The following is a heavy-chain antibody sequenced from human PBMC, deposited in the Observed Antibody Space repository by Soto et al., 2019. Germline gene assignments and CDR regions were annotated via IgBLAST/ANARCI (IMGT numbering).Heavy chain of an antibody. CDR3: ASATSWGVLRA. V-gene: IGHV4-59*01. Sequence: SETLSLTCTVSGGSISSYYWSWIRQPPGKGLEWIGYIYYSGSTNYNPSLKSRVTISVDTSKNQFSLKLSSVTAADTAVYCCASATSWGVLRAWGQGTLVTVSS. J-gene: IGHJ5*02. CDR1: GGSISSYY. CDR2: IYYSGST. D-gene: IGHD1-26*01.